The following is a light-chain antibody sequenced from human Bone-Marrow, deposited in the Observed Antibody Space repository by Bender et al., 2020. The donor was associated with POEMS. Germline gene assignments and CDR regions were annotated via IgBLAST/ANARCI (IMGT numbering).Light chain of an antibody. CDR1: SSDVGTYDL. Sequence: QSALTQPASLSGSPGQSITISCTGTSSDVGTYDLVSWYQHHPGKAPKLMIYDVYKRPSGVSNRFSGSKSGHTASLTISGLQAEDEADYFCSSYSTTSYWVFGGGTRVTVL. V-gene: IGLV2-14*02. CDR3: SSYSTTSYWV. CDR2: DVY. J-gene: IGLJ3*02.